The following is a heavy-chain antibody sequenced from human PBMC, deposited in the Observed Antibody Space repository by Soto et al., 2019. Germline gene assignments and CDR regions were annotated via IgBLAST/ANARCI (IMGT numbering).Heavy chain of an antibody. V-gene: IGHV3-23*01. J-gene: IGHJ4*02. CDR2: ISGSGGST. Sequence: GGSLRLSCAASGFTFSSYAMSWVRQAPGKGLEWVSAISGSGGSTYYADSVKGRFTISRDNSKNTLYLQMNSLRAEDTAVYYCATHKGERYSSSWYRFYWGQGTLVTVSS. CDR3: ATHKGERYSSSWYRFY. D-gene: IGHD6-13*01. CDR1: GFTFSSYA.